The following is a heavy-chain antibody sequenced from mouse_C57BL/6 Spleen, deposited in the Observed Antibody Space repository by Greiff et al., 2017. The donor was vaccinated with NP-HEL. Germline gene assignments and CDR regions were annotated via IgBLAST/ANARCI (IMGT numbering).Heavy chain of an antibody. D-gene: IGHD1-1*01. CDR2: IDPSDSET. J-gene: IGHJ4*01. CDR1: GYTFTSYW. CDR3: ASSRRSFGSSPHAMDY. Sequence: QVQLQQPGAELVRPGSSVKLSCKASGYTFTSYWMHWVKQRPIQGLEWIGNIDPSDSETHYNPKFKDKATLTVDKSSSTAYMQLSSLTSEDSAVYYCASSRRSFGSSPHAMDYWGQGTSVTVSS. V-gene: IGHV1-52*01.